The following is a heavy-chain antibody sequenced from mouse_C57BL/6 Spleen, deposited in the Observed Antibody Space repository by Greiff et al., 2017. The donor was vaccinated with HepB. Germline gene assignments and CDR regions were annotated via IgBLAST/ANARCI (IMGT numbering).Heavy chain of an antibody. Sequence: VQVVESGAELVRPGTSVKVSCKASGYAFTNYLIEWVKQRPGQGLEWIGVINPGSGGTNYNEKFKGKATLTADKSSSTAYMQLSSLTSEDSAVYFCARWVYYYGSSYGDYCGQGTSVTVSS. J-gene: IGHJ4*01. CDR1: GYAFTNYL. CDR2: INPGSGGT. CDR3: ARWVYYYGSSYGDY. D-gene: IGHD1-1*01. V-gene: IGHV1-54*01.